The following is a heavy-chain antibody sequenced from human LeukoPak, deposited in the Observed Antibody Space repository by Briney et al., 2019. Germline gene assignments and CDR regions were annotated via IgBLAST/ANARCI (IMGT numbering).Heavy chain of an antibody. CDR2: TSPDEGLK. J-gene: IGHJ4*02. Sequence: GGSLRLSCAASGFTFANYITHWVRQAPGKGLEGVAVTSPDEGLKFYGDSVKGRFTISRDNSKNTMYLQMNNLREEDTAVYYCTRDPILGAPDYFDYWGQGTLVTVSS. D-gene: IGHD1-26*01. CDR1: GFTFANYI. CDR3: TRDPILGAPDYFDY. V-gene: IGHV3-30*04.